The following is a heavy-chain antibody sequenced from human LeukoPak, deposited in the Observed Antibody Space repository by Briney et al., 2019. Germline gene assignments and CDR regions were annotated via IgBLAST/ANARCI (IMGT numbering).Heavy chain of an antibody. Sequence: ASVKVSCKASGYTFTSYGISWVRQAPGQGLEWMGWISVYNDNTNYAQKLQGRVTITTDTSTTTAYMELRSLRSDGTAVYYCARGIVGVPAAISSFDYWGQGTLVTVSS. CDR3: ARGIVGVPAAISSFDY. V-gene: IGHV1-18*01. CDR2: ISVYNDNT. CDR1: GYTFTSYG. J-gene: IGHJ4*02. D-gene: IGHD2-2*01.